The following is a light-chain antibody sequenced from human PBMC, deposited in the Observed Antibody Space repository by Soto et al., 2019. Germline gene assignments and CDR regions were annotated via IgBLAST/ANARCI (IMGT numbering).Light chain of an antibody. CDR2: DVS. CDR3: SSYSSTGTRV. Sequence: QSALTQPASVSGSPGQSITISCTGTTSDVGGYNSVSWYQQHPGTAPQLMIYDVSYRPSGVSTRFSGSKSGNMASLTISGHNGDDDDDYFCSSYSSTGTRVFGGGTKLTVL. V-gene: IGLV2-14*01. CDR1: TSDVGGYNS. J-gene: IGLJ3*02.